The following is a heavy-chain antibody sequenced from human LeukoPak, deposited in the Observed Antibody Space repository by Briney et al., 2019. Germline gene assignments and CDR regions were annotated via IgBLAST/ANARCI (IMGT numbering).Heavy chain of an antibody. CDR1: GFTFGDYA. CDR2: IRSKAYGGTT. Sequence: PGGSLRLSCTASGFTFGDYAMSWVRQAPGKGREWVGFIRSKAYGGTTEYAASVKGRFMISRDDSKSIAYLQMNSLKTEDTAVYYCTRDPRGSYGPDAFDIWGQGTMVTVSS. J-gene: IGHJ3*02. V-gene: IGHV3-49*04. D-gene: IGHD1-26*01. CDR3: TRDPRGSYGPDAFDI.